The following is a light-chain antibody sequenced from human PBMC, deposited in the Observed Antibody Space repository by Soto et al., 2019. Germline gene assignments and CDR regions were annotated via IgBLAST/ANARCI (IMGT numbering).Light chain of an antibody. Sequence: ELVLTQSPVTLSLSPGERATLSCRASQSVSSSYLAWSQQKPGQAPRLLIYGASSRATGIPARFSGSGSGTEFTLTISSLQSEDFAVYYCQQYNNWPPITFGQGTRLEIK. CDR2: GAS. CDR1: QSVSSSY. J-gene: IGKJ5*01. V-gene: IGKV3-15*01. CDR3: QQYNNWPPIT.